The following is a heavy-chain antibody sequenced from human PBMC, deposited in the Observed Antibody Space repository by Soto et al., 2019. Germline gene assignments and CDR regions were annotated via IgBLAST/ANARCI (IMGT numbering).Heavy chain of an antibody. CDR3: AGDQYVGATPSQVGL. V-gene: IGHV3-30-3*01. CDR1: GFTFSSYA. D-gene: IGHD1-26*01. CDR2: ISYDGSNK. J-gene: IGHJ6*02. Sequence: GGSLRLSCAASGFTFSSYAMHWVRQAPGKGLEWVAVISYDGSNKYYADSVKGRFTISRDNSKNTLYLQMNSLRAEDTAVYYCAGDQYVGATPSQVGLWGQGTTVTVSS.